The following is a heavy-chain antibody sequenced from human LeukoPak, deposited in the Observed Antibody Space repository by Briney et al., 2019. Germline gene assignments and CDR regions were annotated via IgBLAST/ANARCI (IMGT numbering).Heavy chain of an antibody. Sequence: AASVKVSCKASGGTFSSYAISWVRQAPGQGLEWMGRIIPILGIANYAQKFQGRVTITADKSTSTAYMELSSLRSEGTAVYYCAEGSKTPSDYWGQGTLVTVSS. CDR1: GGTFSSYA. J-gene: IGHJ4*02. V-gene: IGHV1-69*04. CDR3: AEGSKTPSDY. CDR2: IIPILGIA.